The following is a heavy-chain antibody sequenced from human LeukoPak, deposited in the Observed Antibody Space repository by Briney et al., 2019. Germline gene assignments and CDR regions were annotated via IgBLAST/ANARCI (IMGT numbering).Heavy chain of an antibody. CDR3: AKNHHIVVVPAANDY. CDR1: GFTFSSYA. J-gene: IGHJ4*02. Sequence: PGGSLRLSCAASGFTFSSYAMSWVRQAPGKGLEWVSAISGSGGSTYYADSVKGRFTISRDNSKNTLYLQMNSLRAEDTAVYYCAKNHHIVVVPAANDYWGQGTLVTVSS. D-gene: IGHD2-2*01. V-gene: IGHV3-23*01. CDR2: ISGSGGST.